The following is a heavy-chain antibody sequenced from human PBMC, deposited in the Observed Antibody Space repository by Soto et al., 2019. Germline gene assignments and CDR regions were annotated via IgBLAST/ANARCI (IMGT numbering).Heavy chain of an antibody. CDR1: GFTFDDYA. D-gene: IGHD6-13*01. CDR3: AKDIAAAGTRSHFDY. J-gene: IGHJ4*02. V-gene: IGHV3-9*01. CDR2: ISWNSGSI. Sequence: PGGSLRLSCAASGFTFDDYAMHWVRQAPGKGLEWVSGISWNSGSIGYADSVKGRFTISRDNAKNSLYLQMNSLRAEDTALYYCAKDIAAAGTRSHFDYWGQGT.